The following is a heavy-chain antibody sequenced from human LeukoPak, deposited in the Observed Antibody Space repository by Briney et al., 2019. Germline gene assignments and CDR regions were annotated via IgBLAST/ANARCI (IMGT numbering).Heavy chain of an antibody. Sequence: SETLSLTCTVSGGSMSSSSYYWDWIRQAPGKGLEWMGSLLYTGNTWYNPSLKSRITMSVDTSKNQFSLRLSSVNAADTALYYCARRGSGNGGTYAGMDVWGQGTSVTVSS. J-gene: IGHJ6*02. V-gene: IGHV4-39*01. CDR3: ARRGSGNGGTYAGMDV. CDR1: GGSMSSSSYY. D-gene: IGHD2-15*01. CDR2: LLYTGNT.